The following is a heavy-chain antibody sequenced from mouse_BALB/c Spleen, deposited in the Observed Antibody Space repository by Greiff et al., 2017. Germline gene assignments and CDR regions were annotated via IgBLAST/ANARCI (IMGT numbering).Heavy chain of an antibody. CDR1: GYTFTDYA. Sequence: QVQLQQSGPELVRPGESVKISCKGSGYTFTDYAMHWVQQSHAKSLEWIGVISIYYDNTNYNQKFKGKATMTVDKSSSTAYMELARLTSEDSAIYYCARWIYDGYYGFAYWGQGTLVTVSA. V-gene: IGHV1-67*01. J-gene: IGHJ3*01. CDR3: ARWIYDGYYGFAY. CDR2: ISIYYDNT. D-gene: IGHD2-3*01.